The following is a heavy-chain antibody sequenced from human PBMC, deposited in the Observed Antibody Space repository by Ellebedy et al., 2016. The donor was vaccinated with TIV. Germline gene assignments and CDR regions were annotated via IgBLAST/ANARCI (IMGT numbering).Heavy chain of an antibody. CDR1: GGSITSGSYF. D-gene: IGHD5-18*01. V-gene: IGHV4-39*01. Sequence: MPSETLSLTCTVSGGSITSGSYFWGWIRQPPGKGLEWIGSLYHSGVTHYNPSLKSRITISVDTSKSQFSLKLRSVTAADTAVYYCASSKPSTAVVTSYFDRWGQGTLVTVSS. J-gene: IGHJ4*02. CDR3: ASSKPSTAVVTSYFDR. CDR2: LYHSGVT.